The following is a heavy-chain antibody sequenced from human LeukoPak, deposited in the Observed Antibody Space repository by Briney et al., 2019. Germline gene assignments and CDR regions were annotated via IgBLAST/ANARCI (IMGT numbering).Heavy chain of an antibody. CDR1: GGSISSSYYY. CDR3: ARAVGVGRGTYFDL. V-gene: IGHV4-39*07. D-gene: IGHD1-1*01. Sequence: SETLSLTCTVSGGSISSSYYYWGWIRQPPGKGLEWIGTIYYSGSTYYNPSLKSRVTISVDTSKNQFSLKLSSVTAADTAVHYCARAVGVGRGTYFDLWGRGTLVTVSS. CDR2: IYYSGST. J-gene: IGHJ2*01.